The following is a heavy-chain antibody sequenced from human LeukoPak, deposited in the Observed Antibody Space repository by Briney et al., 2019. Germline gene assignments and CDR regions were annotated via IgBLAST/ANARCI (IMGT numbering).Heavy chain of an antibody. Sequence: PSETLSLTCTVSGDSIDRTNWWTWVRQPPGKGLEWIGEINHSGGTNYDPSLKSRVTISVDKSKNQFSLKLTSVTAADTAVYYCASGYSDKKEDAFDIWGQGTMVTVSP. CDR2: INHSGGT. J-gene: IGHJ3*02. CDR3: ASGYSDKKEDAFDI. D-gene: IGHD5-12*01. V-gene: IGHV4-4*02. CDR1: GDSIDRTNW.